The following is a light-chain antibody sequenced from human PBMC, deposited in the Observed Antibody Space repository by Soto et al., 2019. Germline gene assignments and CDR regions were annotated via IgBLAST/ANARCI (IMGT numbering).Light chain of an antibody. CDR1: RSDVGGYSY. Sequence: QSALTQPASVSGSPGQSITISCTGPRSDVGGYSYVSWYQQHPGKTPKLMIYEVSNRPSGVSHRFSGSKSGNTASLTISGLQTEDEADYYCSSFSSITREVFGGGTKLTVL. J-gene: IGLJ2*01. CDR3: SSFSSITREV. V-gene: IGLV2-14*01. CDR2: EVS.